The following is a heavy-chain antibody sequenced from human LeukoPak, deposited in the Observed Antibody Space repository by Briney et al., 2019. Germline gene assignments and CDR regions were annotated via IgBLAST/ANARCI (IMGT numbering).Heavy chain of an antibody. D-gene: IGHD5-12*01. Sequence: ASVKVSCKASGYTFTSYGISWARQAPGQGPEWMGWISAYSTYNGNTNYAQKFQGRVTMTTDTSTSTAYMELWSLRSDDTAVYYCTRDLGQWLLQGIFFDYWGQGTLVTVSS. CDR2: ISAYSTYNGNT. J-gene: IGHJ4*02. V-gene: IGHV1-18*01. CDR3: TRDLGQWLLQGIFFDY. CDR1: GYTFTSYG.